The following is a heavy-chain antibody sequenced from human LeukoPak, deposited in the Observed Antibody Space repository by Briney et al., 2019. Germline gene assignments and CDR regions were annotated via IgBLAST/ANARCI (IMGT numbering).Heavy chain of an antibody. V-gene: IGHV4-59*01. CDR1: GGYISRYY. CDR2: IYYSGST. D-gene: IGHD3-22*01. Sequence: PSETLSLTCTVSGGYISRYYWSLIRQPPGKGLEWIGYIYYSGSTNYNPSLKSRVTISVDTSKNQFSLKLSSVTAADTAVYYCARAPYDSGGYYEVSSVRAFDIWGQGTMVTVSS. J-gene: IGHJ3*02. CDR3: ARAPYDSGGYYEVSSVRAFDI.